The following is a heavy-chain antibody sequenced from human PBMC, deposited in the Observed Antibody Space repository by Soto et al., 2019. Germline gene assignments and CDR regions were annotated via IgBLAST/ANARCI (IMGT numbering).Heavy chain of an antibody. J-gene: IGHJ3*01. CDR2: IGGGDDDK. Sequence: PGGSLRLSCAASGFTFSDYAMSWVRQAPGKGLEWVSSIGGGDDDKFSPDSVKGRFTISRDNSKNTLYLQMNSLRVEDTALYFCAKDREDHNSVWDAFDVWGQGXVVTVSS. V-gene: IGHV3-23*01. CDR1: GFTFSDYA. CDR3: AKDREDHNSVWDAFDV. D-gene: IGHD1-20*01.